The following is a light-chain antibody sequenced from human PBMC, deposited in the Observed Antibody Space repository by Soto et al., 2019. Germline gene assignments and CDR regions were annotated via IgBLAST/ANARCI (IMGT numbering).Light chain of an antibody. CDR1: SSNIGAGYD. CDR3: QSYDSSLSGSL. J-gene: IGLJ3*02. CDR2: GNN. Sequence: QAVVTQPPSLSEAPGQRVTISCTGSSSNIGAGYDVHWYQQLPGTAPKLLIYGNNNRPSGVPDRFSGSKSGSSASLAIAGLQPEDEADYYCQSYDSSLSGSLFGGGTKVTVL. V-gene: IGLV1-40*01.